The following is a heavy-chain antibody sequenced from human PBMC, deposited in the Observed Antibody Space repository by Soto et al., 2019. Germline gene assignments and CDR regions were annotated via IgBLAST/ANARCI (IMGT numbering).Heavy chain of an antibody. J-gene: IGHJ4*02. CDR2: INAGNGNT. CDR1: GYTFTSYA. D-gene: IGHD5-18*01. V-gene: IGHV1-3*01. Sequence: ASVKVSCKASGYTFTSYAMHWVRQAPGQRLEWMGWINAGNGNTKYSQKFQGRVTITRDTSASTAYMELSSLRSEDTAVYYCARGVGIQLWFDYWGQGTLVTVSS. CDR3: ARGVGIQLWFDY.